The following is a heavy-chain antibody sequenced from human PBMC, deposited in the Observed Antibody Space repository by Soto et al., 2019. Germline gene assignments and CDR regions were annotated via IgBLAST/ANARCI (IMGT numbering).Heavy chain of an antibody. J-gene: IGHJ4*02. V-gene: IGHV4-30-2*01. D-gene: IGHD2-15*01. CDR3: ARGQVVAAQH. CDR1: GGSISSGGYS. Sequence: SETLSLTCAVSGGSISSGGYSWSWIRQPPGKGLEWIGYTYHSGSTYYNPSLKSRVTISVDRSKNQFSLKLSSVTAADTAVYYCARGQVVAAQHWGQGTLVTVSS. CDR2: TYHSGST.